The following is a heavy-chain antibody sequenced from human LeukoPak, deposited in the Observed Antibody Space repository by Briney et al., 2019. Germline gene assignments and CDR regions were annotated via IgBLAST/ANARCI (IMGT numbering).Heavy chain of an antibody. CDR3: ARDSDDILTGYEN. J-gene: IGHJ4*02. CDR1: NYTFTNFA. CDR2: ISTYNGHT. D-gene: IGHD3-9*01. V-gene: IGHV1-18*01. Sequence: ASVQVSCKASNYTFTNFAISWVRQAPGQGLEYMGWISTYNGHTNYAQKLQGRVTMTTDTSTSTAYMELRSLRSDDTAVYYCARDSDDILTGYENWGQGTLVTVSS.